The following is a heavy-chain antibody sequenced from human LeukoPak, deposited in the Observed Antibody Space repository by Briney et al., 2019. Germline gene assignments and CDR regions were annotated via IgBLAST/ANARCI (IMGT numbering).Heavy chain of an antibody. Sequence: PGGSLRLSCAASGFTFSSYSMNWVRQPPGKGLEWIGEINHSGSTNYNPSLKSRVTISVDTSKNQFSLKLSSVTAADTAVYYCARVAGKDPFDYWGQGTLVTVSS. V-gene: IGHV4-34*01. CDR2: INHSGST. J-gene: IGHJ4*02. D-gene: IGHD4-23*01. CDR1: GFTFSSYS. CDR3: ARVAGKDPFDY.